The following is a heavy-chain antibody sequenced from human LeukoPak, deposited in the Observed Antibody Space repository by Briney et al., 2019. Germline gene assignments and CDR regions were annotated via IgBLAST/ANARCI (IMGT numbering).Heavy chain of an antibody. D-gene: IGHD3-3*01. CDR3: ARQVFGVVIYYFDY. CDR1: GGSISSGGYY. J-gene: IGHJ4*02. CDR2: IYHSGST. Sequence: PSETLSLTCTVSGGSISSGGYYWSWIRQPPGKGLEWIGSIYHSGSTYYNPSLKSRVTISVDTSKKQFSLKLSSVTAADTAVYYCARQVFGVVIYYFDYWGQGTLVTVSS. V-gene: IGHV4-39*01.